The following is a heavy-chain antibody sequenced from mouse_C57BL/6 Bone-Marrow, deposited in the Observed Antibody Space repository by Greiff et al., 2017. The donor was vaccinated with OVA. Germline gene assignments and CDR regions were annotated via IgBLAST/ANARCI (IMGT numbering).Heavy chain of an antibody. J-gene: IGHJ3*01. D-gene: IGHD2-12*01. CDR2: IYPGDGDT. Sequence: QVQLQQSGAELVKPGASVKISCKASGYAFSSYWMNWVKQRPGKGLEWIGQIYPGDGDTNYNGKFKGKATLTADKSSSTAYMELRSLTSEDSAVYYCTTHSYDYWFAYWGQGTLVTVSA. CDR3: TTHSYDYWFAY. CDR1: GYAFSSYW. V-gene: IGHV1-80*01.